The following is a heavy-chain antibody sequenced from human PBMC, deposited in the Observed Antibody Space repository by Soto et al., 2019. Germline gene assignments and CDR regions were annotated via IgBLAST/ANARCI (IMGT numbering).Heavy chain of an antibody. V-gene: IGHV3-15*01. CDR2: IKSKTDGGTT. D-gene: IGHD6-6*01. Sequence: EVQLVESGGGLVKPGGSLRLSCAASGFTFSNAWMSWVRQAPGKGLEWVGRIKSKTDGGTTDYAAPVKGRFTISRDDSKNTLYLQMNRLKPEDTAVYYCTTIEYSSPDYYYYGMDVWGQGTTVTVSS. CDR3: TTIEYSSPDYYYYGMDV. J-gene: IGHJ6*02. CDR1: GFTFSNAW.